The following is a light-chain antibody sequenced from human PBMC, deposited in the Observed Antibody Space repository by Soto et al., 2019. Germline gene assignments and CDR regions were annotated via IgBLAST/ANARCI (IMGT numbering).Light chain of an antibody. V-gene: IGLV2-14*01. CDR1: SSDVGGYNY. CDR3: SSYTSSSTLLYV. CDR2: EVS. J-gene: IGLJ1*01. Sequence: VLTQPASVSGSPGQSITISCTGTSSDVGGYNYVSCYQQHPGKAPKLMIYEVSNRPSGVSNRFSGSKSGNTASLTISGLQAEDEADYYCSSYTSSSTLLYVFGTGTKVTVL.